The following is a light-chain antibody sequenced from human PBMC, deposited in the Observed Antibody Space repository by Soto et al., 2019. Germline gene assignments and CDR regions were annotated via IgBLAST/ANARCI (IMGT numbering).Light chain of an antibody. V-gene: IGLV2-8*01. Sequence: QSALTQPPSASGSPGQSVTISCTGTSSDVGGYNYVSWYQQHPGKAPKLIIYEVNKRPSGVPDRFSGSKSGNTASLTVSGLQAEEAADYYCSSYAGSTTWVFGGGTKLTVL. CDR3: SSYAGSTTWV. CDR2: EVN. J-gene: IGLJ3*02. CDR1: SSDVGGYNY.